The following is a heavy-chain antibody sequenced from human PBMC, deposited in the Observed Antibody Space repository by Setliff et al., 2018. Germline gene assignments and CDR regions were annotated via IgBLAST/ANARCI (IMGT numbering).Heavy chain of an antibody. Sequence: SLRLSCAASGFSFNGYAMNWVRQAPGRGLEWVSYISSTSSSIYYADSVKGRFTISRDNAKNSLYLQMDSLRAEDTAVYYCARLRKDYGDYYYFDYWGQGTLVTVSS. V-gene: IGHV3-48*01. CDR2: ISSTSSSI. CDR3: ARLRKDYGDYYYFDY. J-gene: IGHJ4*02. D-gene: IGHD4-17*01. CDR1: GFSFNGYA.